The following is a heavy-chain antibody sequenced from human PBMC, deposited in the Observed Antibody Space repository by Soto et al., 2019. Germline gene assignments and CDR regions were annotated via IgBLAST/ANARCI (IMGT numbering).Heavy chain of an antibody. CDR1: GYTFTTYG. CDR3: ARYYYEGGTQGDY. D-gene: IGHD3-22*01. Sequence: QVQLVQSGAEVKKPGASVKVSCKASGYTFTTYGITWARQAPGQGLEWMGWISAYNGNTNYARKLQGRVTMTTATSTSKAYMERRRLITDDTAVYYCARYYYEGGTQGDYWGQGTLVTVSS. J-gene: IGHJ4*02. CDR2: ISAYNGNT. V-gene: IGHV1-18*01.